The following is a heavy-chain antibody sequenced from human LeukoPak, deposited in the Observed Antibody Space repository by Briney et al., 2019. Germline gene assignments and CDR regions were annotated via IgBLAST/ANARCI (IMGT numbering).Heavy chain of an antibody. Sequence: SQTLSLTCTVSGGTISSGGYYWSWLRPHPGKGLEWIGKIYYSGTTYYNPALKRRVSISLDTSKNQFSLNLSSVTAEAAAIYFCARSSTVTTWNYWGQGTLVIVTA. D-gene: IGHD4-17*01. CDR1: GGTISSGGYY. CDR2: IYYSGTT. CDR3: ARSSTVTTWNY. J-gene: IGHJ4*02. V-gene: IGHV4-31*03.